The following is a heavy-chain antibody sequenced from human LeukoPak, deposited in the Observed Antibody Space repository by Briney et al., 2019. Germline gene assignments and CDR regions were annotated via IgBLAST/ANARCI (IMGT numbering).Heavy chain of an antibody. Sequence: SSETLSLTCTVPGGSISYYYWSWIRQPPGKGLEWLGYIDYSGSTNYNPSLESRVTISVDTSKNQFSLKLSSVTAADTAVFYCARGDYGAFDIWGQGTMVTVSS. D-gene: IGHD4-17*01. V-gene: IGHV4-59*01. CDR1: GGSISYYY. J-gene: IGHJ3*02. CDR2: IDYSGST. CDR3: ARGDYGAFDI.